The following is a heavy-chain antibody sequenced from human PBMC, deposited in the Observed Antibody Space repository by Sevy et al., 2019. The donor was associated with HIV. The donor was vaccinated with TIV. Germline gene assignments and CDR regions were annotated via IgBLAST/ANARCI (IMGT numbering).Heavy chain of an antibody. CDR3: GKGRITGAAYYYGLDV. Sequence: GGSLRLSCATFGVSFEDYGMHWVRQSPERGLEWVAGNNYNSGRVGYIDSVKGRFTISRDNAKQSLYLQMTSLKPEDSALYHCGKGRITGAAYYYGLDVWGQGTTVTVSS. CDR1: GVSFEDYG. V-gene: IGHV3-9*01. D-gene: IGHD3-16*01. J-gene: IGHJ6*02. CDR2: NNYNSGRV.